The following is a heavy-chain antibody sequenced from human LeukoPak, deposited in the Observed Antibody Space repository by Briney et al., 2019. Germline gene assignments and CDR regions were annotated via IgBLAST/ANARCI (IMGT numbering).Heavy chain of an antibody. CDR3: ARQSITGTTESCWFDP. Sequence: SETLSLTCTVSGGSINNYYWSWIRQPPGKGLEWIGYIYYSGSTNYNPSLKSRVTISLDTSKNQFSLKLNSVTAEDTAVYYCARQSITGTTESCWFDPWGQGTLVTVSS. V-gene: IGHV4-59*01. CDR1: GGSINNYY. J-gene: IGHJ5*02. CDR2: IYYSGST. D-gene: IGHD1-7*01.